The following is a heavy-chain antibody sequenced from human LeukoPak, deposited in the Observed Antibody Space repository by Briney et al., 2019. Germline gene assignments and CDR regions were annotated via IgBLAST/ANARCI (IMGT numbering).Heavy chain of an antibody. V-gene: IGHV3-11*01. CDR1: GFTLSDYF. J-gene: IGHJ3*02. D-gene: IGHD5/OR15-5a*01. Sequence: GGSLRLSCAASGFTLSDYFMSWIRQLPGKGLEWVSYISSSGRTIYYADSVKGRFTISRDNAKNSLYLQMNSLRVEDTAVYSCARVSVLSDAFDIWGQGTMVTVSS. CDR3: ARVSVLSDAFDI. CDR2: ISSSGRTI.